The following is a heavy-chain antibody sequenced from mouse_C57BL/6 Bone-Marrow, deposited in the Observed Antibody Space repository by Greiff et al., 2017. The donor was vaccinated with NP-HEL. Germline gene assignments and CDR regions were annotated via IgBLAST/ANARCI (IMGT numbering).Heavy chain of an antibody. CDR3: AMDYYGSTWFAY. Sequence: VQLQQSGAELVRPGTSVKMSCKASGYTFTNYWVGWAKQRPGHGLEWIGDIYPGGGYTNYNEKFKGKATLTADKSSSTAYMQFSSLTSEDSAIYYCAMDYYGSTWFAYWGQGTLVTVSA. J-gene: IGHJ3*01. V-gene: IGHV1-63*01. CDR2: IYPGGGYT. CDR1: GYTFTNYW. D-gene: IGHD1-1*01.